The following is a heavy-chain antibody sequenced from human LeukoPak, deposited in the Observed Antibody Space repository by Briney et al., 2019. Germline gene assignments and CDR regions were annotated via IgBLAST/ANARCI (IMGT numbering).Heavy chain of an antibody. J-gene: IGHJ4*02. Sequence: SETLSLTCTVSGGSIRSSSYYWSWVRQPPGKGLEWIGYIYDSGSTNYNPSLKSRVTISVDTSKNQFSLKLSSVTAADTAVYYCARQRFFDYWGQGTQVTVSS. D-gene: IGHD3-3*01. CDR2: IYDSGST. V-gene: IGHV4-61*05. CDR3: ARQRFFDY. CDR1: GGSIRSSSYY.